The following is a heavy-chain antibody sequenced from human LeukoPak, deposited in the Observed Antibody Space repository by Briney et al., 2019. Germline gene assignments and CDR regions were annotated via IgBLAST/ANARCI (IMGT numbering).Heavy chain of an antibody. V-gene: IGHV3-21*01. CDR1: GFTFSSYS. CDR2: ISSSSSYI. Sequence: PGGSLRLSCAASGFTFSSYSMNWVRQAPGKGLEWVSSISSSSSYIYYADSVKGRFTISRDNAKNSLYLQMNSLRAEDTAVYYCPRERYCTDCRGYIWSDPWGQGTLVTVSS. CDR3: PRERYCTDCRGYIWSDP. D-gene: IGHD2-8*02. J-gene: IGHJ5*02.